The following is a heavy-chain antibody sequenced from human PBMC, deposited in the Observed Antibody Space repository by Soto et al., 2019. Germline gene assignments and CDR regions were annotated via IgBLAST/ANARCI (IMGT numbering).Heavy chain of an antibody. CDR1: GYIFTTYD. CDR3: ATVRFCGSYAN. V-gene: IGHV1-8*01. CDR2: LNPNSGNT. Sequence: QVQLVQSGAEVKKPGASEKVSCKASGYIFTTYDINWVRQATGQGLEWMGWLNPNSGNTGYAQKFQGRVTMTRNTAISTAYMELSSLRFEDTAVYYCATVRFCGSYANWGQGTLVTVST. D-gene: IGHD3-16*01. J-gene: IGHJ4*02.